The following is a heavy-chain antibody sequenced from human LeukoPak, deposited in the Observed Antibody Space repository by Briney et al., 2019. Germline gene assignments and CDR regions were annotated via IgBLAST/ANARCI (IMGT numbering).Heavy chain of an antibody. D-gene: IGHD6-6*01. CDR1: GGSISSYY. Sequence: SETLSLTCTVSGGSISSYYWSCIRQPPGKGLEWIGYIYYSGSTNYNPSLKSRVTISVDTSKSQLSLKLSSVTAADTAVYYCARARYSSSPHFHYRGPGTLVTVSS. CDR2: IYYSGST. J-gene: IGHJ4*02. CDR3: ARARYSSSPHFHY. V-gene: IGHV4-59*01.